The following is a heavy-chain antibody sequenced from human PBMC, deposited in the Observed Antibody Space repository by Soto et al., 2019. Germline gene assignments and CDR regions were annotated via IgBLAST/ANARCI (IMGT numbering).Heavy chain of an antibody. CDR1: GFTFSSYG. CDR3: ASEGDTAMVTRVYYYGMDV. J-gene: IGHJ6*02. D-gene: IGHD5-18*01. CDR2: IWYDGSNK. V-gene: IGHV3-33*01. Sequence: GGSLRLSCAASGFTFSSYGMHWVRQAPGKGLEWVAVIWYDGSNKYYADSVKGRFTISRDNSKNTLYLQMNSLRAEDTAVYYCASEGDTAMVTRVYYYGMDVWGQGTTVTVSS.